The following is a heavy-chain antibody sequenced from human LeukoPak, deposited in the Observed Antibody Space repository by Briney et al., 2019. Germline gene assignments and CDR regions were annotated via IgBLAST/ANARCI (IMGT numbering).Heavy chain of an antibody. J-gene: IGHJ4*02. Sequence: ASVTVSCKASRYTFTSYGISWVRQAPGQGLAWMGWISAYNGNTKYAQKLQGRVTMTTDTSTSTAYMELRSLRSDDTAVYHCARSIVATIWPFEDYWGQGTLVTVAS. CDR3: ARSIVATIWPFEDY. CDR2: ISAYNGNT. V-gene: IGHV1-18*04. D-gene: IGHD5-12*01. CDR1: RYTFTSYG.